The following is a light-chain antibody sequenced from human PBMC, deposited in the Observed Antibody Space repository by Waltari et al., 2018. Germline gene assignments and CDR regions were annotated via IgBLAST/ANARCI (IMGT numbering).Light chain of an antibody. V-gene: IGLV2-11*01. J-gene: IGLJ1*01. CDR1: SSDVGRYNY. Sequence: QSALTHPRSVSGSPGQSVTISCTGTSSDVGRYNYLSWYQQLPGKAPKLMIYDVSKRPSGVPDRFSGSKSGNTASLTISGLQAEDEADYYCCSYAGSYTYVFGTGTKVTVL. CDR2: DVS. CDR3: CSYAGSYTYV.